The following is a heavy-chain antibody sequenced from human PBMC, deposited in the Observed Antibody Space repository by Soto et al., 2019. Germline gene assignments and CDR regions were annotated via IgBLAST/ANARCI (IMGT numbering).Heavy chain of an antibody. D-gene: IGHD5-12*01. CDR3: ARDTYSGYDFGL. V-gene: IGHV4-30-4*01. Sequence: PSETLSLTCSVSGASVACGSYYWSWVRQPPGKGLEWIGYIPSRGKPFYNPSLTSRGTISADTSKNQLSLKLTSVTAADTAVYYCARDTYSGYDFGLWGQGTLVTVSS. CDR2: IPSRGKP. J-gene: IGHJ5*02. CDR1: GASVACGSYY.